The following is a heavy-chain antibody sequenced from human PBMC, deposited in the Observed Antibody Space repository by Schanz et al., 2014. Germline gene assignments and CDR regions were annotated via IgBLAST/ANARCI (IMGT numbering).Heavy chain of an antibody. J-gene: IGHJ6*03. V-gene: IGHV3-53*01. CDR1: GFTVNTNY. CDR2: MYINSGST. D-gene: IGHD5-12*01. Sequence: EVQLVESGGGLIQPGGSLRLSCAVSGFTVNTNYMSWVRQAPGKGLEWISSMYINSGSTQYADSVKGRFTISRDNFKNTLFLQMNSLRAEDTAAYYCARGGSSGYDFSIYYMDVWGKGTTVTVSS. CDR3: ARGGSSGYDFSIYYMDV.